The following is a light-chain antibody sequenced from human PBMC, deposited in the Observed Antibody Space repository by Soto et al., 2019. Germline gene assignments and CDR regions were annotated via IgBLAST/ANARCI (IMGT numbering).Light chain of an antibody. J-gene: IGLJ2*01. Sequence: QSVLTQPPSMSAAPGQKVPISCSGSSSNIGDNCVSWYQHLPGTAPKLLIFDNSQRPSEIPDRFFGSKSGTIATLAITGPQTGDEAVYYCATWDSKLSAVVFGGGTKLTVL. CDR3: ATWDSKLSAVV. CDR1: SSNIGDNC. CDR2: DNS. V-gene: IGLV1-51*01.